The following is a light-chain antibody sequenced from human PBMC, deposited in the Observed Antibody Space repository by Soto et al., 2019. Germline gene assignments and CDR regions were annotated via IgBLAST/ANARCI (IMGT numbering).Light chain of an antibody. J-gene: IGLJ3*02. CDR3: QSYDTSLRAWV. CDR1: SSNIGAGYD. V-gene: IGLV1-40*01. Sequence: QSVLTQPPSVSGAPGQRVTISCTGGSSNIGAGYDVHWYRQFPGTAPKLLVYGNSNRPSGISDRFSASKSGSSVSLAITGLQAEDEADYYCQSYDTSLRAWVFGGGTKLTVL. CDR2: GNS.